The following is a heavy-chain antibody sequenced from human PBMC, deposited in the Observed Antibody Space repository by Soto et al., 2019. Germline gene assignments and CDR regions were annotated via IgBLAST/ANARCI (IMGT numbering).Heavy chain of an antibody. D-gene: IGHD2-21*02. CDR2: IYYSGST. CDR1: GGSISSGDYY. CDR3: ARDRHIVVVTATRDSGYYYYYYGMDV. V-gene: IGHV4-30-4*01. Sequence: QVQLQESGPGLVKPSQTLSLTCTVSGGSISSGDYYWSWIRQPPGKGLEWIGYIYYSGSTYYNPSLQSRVTISVDTSKNPFSLKLSSVTAADTAVYYCARDRHIVVVTATRDSGYYYYYYGMDVWGQGTTVTVSS. J-gene: IGHJ6*02.